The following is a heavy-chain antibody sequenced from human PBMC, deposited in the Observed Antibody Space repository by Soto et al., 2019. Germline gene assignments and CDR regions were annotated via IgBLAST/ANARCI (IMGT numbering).Heavy chain of an antibody. D-gene: IGHD1-26*01. Sequence: SVKVSCKASGGTFSSYSISWVLQAPGQGLEWMGGIIPIFGTANYAQKFQGRVTITADESTSTAYMELSSLRSGDTAVYYCATLERGGGSYYLDYWGQGTLVTVSS. J-gene: IGHJ4*02. CDR1: GGTFSSYS. V-gene: IGHV1-69*13. CDR2: IIPIFGTA. CDR3: ATLERGGGSYYLDY.